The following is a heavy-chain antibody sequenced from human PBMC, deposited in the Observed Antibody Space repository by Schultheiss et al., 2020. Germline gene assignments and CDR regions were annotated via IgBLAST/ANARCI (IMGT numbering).Heavy chain of an antibody. Sequence: GSLRLSCAVSGFTFSSYGMNWVRQAPGKGLEWVSYISSSSSTIYYADSVKGRFTISRDNAKNSLYLQMNSLRDEDTAVYYCATLPRYYYYYYMDVWGKGTTVTVSS. CDR2: ISSSSSTI. CDR1: GFTFSSYG. CDR3: ATLPRYYYYYYMDV. V-gene: IGHV3-48*02. J-gene: IGHJ6*03.